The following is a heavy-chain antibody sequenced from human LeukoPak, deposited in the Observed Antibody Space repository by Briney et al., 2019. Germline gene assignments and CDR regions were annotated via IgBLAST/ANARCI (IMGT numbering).Heavy chain of an antibody. CDR3: ARLSSSWYYYYYYYMDV. V-gene: IGHV4-59*01. D-gene: IGHD6-13*01. J-gene: IGHJ6*03. CDR1: GGSISSYY. Sequence: PSETLSLTCTVSGGSISSYYWSWIRQPPGKGLEWIGYIYYSGSTNYNPSLKSRVTISVDTSKNQFSLKLSSVTAADTAVYYCARLSSSWYYYYYYYMDVWGKGTMVTVSS. CDR2: IYYSGST.